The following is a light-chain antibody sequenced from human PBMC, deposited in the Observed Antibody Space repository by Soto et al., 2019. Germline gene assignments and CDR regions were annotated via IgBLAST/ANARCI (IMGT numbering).Light chain of an antibody. J-gene: IGLJ1*01. Sequence: QSALTQPASVSGSPGQSITISCTGTSSDVGAYNYVSWYQQYPGKAPKLMIYGVTNRPSGVSNRFSGSKTGNTASLPISGLQAEDEADYYCFSHRGGDSHVFGTGTKV. CDR3: FSHRGGDSHV. CDR2: GVT. CDR1: SSDVGAYNY. V-gene: IGLV2-14*01.